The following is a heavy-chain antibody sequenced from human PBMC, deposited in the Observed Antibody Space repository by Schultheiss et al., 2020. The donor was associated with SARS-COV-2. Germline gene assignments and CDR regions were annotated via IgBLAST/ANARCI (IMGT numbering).Heavy chain of an antibody. J-gene: IGHJ5*02. D-gene: IGHD2-2*01. CDR2: INHSGST. V-gene: IGHV4-34*01. Sequence: SETQSLTCAVYGGSFSGYYWSWIRQPPGKGLEWIGEINHSGSTNYNPSLKSRVTISVDTSKNQFSLKLSSVTAADTAVYYCAVDGARYCSSTSCQAANWFDPWGQGTLVTVSS. CDR1: GGSFSGYY. CDR3: AVDGARYCSSTSCQAANWFDP.